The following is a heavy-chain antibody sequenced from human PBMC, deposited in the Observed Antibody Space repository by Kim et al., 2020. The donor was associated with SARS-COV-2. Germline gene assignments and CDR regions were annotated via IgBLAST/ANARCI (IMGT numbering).Heavy chain of an antibody. D-gene: IGHD1-7*01. CDR3: AHRRSIIGTTWFDP. V-gene: IGHV2-5*01. J-gene: IGHJ5*02. Sequence: SPSLKSRITITNDTSKNQVVLTMTNMDPVDTATYYCAHRRSIIGTTWFDPWGQGTLVTVSS.